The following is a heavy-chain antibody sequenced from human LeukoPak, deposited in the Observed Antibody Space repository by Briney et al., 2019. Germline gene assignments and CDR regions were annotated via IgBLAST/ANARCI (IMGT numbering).Heavy chain of an antibody. D-gene: IGHD2-15*01. V-gene: IGHV4-59*01. J-gene: IGHJ4*02. CDR3: ARGGLVVVAAFDD. CDR1: GGSISSYY. Sequence: SETLSLTCTVSGGSISSYYWSWIRQPPGKGLEWIGYIYYGGSTNYNPSLKSRVTISVDTSKNQFSLKLSSVTAADTAVYYCARGGLVVVAAFDDWGQGTLVTVSS. CDR2: IYYGGST.